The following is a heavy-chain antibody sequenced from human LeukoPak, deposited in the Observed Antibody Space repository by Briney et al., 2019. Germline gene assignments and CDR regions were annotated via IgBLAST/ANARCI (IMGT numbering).Heavy chain of an antibody. CDR1: GFTFSSSG. V-gene: IGHV3-48*04. CDR2: ISSSSSSI. CDR3: AKDQYSSSSVGFDY. D-gene: IGHD6-6*01. J-gene: IGHJ4*02. Sequence: GGSLRLSCAASGFTFSSSGMNWVRQVPGKGLEWVSFISSSSSSIYYADSVKGRFTISRDNANNSLYLQMNSLRAEDTAVYYCAKDQYSSSSVGFDYWGQGTLVTVSS.